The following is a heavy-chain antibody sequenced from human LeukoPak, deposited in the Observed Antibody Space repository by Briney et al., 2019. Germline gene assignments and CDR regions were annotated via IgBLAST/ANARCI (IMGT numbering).Heavy chain of an antibody. V-gene: IGHV1-18*01. CDR3: ASKNYYDSSGYDY. CDR1: GYTFTSYG. D-gene: IGHD3-22*01. Sequence: ASVKVSCKASGYTFTSYGISWVRQAPGQGLEWMGWISAYNGNTNYAQKLQGRVTMTTDTSTSTAYMELSSLRSEDTAVYYCASKNYYDSSGYDYWGQGTLVTVSS. CDR2: ISAYNGNT. J-gene: IGHJ4*02.